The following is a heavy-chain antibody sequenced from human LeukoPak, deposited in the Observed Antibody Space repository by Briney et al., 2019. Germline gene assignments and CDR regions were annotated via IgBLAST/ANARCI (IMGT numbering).Heavy chain of an antibody. CDR3: AKVATVTSYYFDY. CDR1: EFVFSDYY. V-gene: IGHV3-23*01. CDR2: ISGSGGST. D-gene: IGHD4-17*01. Sequence: GGSLRLSCAASEFVFSDYYMSWIRQAPGKGLEWVSAISGSGGSTYYADSVKGRFTISRDNSKNTLYLQMNSLRAEDTAVYYCAKVATVTSYYFDYWGQGTLVTVSS. J-gene: IGHJ4*02.